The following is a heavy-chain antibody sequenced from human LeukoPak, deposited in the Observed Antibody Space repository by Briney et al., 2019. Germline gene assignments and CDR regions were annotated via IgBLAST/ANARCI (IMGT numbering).Heavy chain of an antibody. CDR3: AKDRALGEQPFDY. V-gene: IGHV3-23*01. D-gene: IGHD3-16*01. CDR2: ISGSGGNT. J-gene: IGHJ4*02. CDR1: GFTFSSYA. Sequence: GGSLRLSCAASGFTFSSYAMSWVRPAPGKGLEWVSTISGSGGNTYYADSVKGRFTISRDNSKNTLYLQMNSLRAEDTAVYYCAKDRALGEQPFDYWGQGTLVTVSS.